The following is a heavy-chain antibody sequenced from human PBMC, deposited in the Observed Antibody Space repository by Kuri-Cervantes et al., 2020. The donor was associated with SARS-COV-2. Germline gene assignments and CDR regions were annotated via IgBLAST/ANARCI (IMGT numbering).Heavy chain of an antibody. J-gene: IGHJ4*02. D-gene: IGHD3-10*01. CDR1: GFTFSSYW. CDR3: AREGFYGSGSYFDY. CDR2: IKQDGSEK. V-gene: IGHV3-7*01. Sequence: GGSLRLSCAASGFTFSSYWMSWVRQAPGKGLEWVANIKQDGSEKYYVDSVKGRFTISRDNAKNSLYLQMNSLRAEDTAVYYCAREGFYGSGSYFDYWGQGTLVTVSS.